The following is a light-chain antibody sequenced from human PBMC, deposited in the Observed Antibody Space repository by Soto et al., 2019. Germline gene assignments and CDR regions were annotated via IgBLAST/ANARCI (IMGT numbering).Light chain of an antibody. J-gene: IGKJ1*01. CDR2: AAS. Sequence: IQMTQSPSSVSASVGDRVTITCQASQGISRSLAWYQQKPGKAPKLLIYAASSLQSGVPSRFSGSGFGTDFTLTISSLQPEDSAIYYCQQAGTFPITFGQGTKVDIK. V-gene: IGKV1D-12*01. CDR3: QQAGTFPIT. CDR1: QGISRS.